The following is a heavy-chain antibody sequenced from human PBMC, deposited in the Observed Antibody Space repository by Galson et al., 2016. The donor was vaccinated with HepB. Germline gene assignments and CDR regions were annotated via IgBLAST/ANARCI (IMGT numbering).Heavy chain of an antibody. CDR3: TRGGDGYREGLC. CDR1: GFTFSDSW. V-gene: IGHV3-7*01. D-gene: IGHD5-24*01. Sequence: SLRLSCAASGFTFSDSWMTWVRQAPGKGLEWVVNINQDGGKKYYVDSVKGRFTVSRDNAKNSLYLQMNSLRVEDTALYYCTRGGDGYREGLCWGQGTLVTVSS. CDR2: INQDGGKK. J-gene: IGHJ4*02.